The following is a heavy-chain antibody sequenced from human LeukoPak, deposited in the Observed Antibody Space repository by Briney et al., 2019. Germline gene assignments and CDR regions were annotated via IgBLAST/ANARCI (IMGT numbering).Heavy chain of an antibody. D-gene: IGHD3-3*01. CDR3: ARDRDDFWSGKLAFDI. Sequence: SETLSLTCTVSGGSISSYYWSWIRQPPGKGLEWIGYIYYSGSTNYNPSLKSRVTISVDTSKNQFSLKLSSVTAADTAVYYCARDRDDFWSGKLAFDIWGQGTMVTVSS. J-gene: IGHJ3*02. CDR2: IYYSGST. V-gene: IGHV4-59*12. CDR1: GGSISSYY.